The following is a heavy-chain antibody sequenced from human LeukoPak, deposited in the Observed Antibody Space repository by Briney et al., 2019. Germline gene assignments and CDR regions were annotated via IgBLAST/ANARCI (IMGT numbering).Heavy chain of an antibody. CDR2: INPNSGGT. CDR3: ARDVRGYSYGSGYYYYMDV. J-gene: IGHJ6*03. V-gene: IGHV1-2*02. Sequence: ASVKVSCKASGYTFTGYYMHWVRQAPGQGLGWMGWINPNSGGTNYAQKFQGRVTMTRDTSISTAYMELSRLRSDDTAVYYCARDVRGYSYGSGYYYYMDVWGKGTTVTVSS. D-gene: IGHD5-18*01. CDR1: GYTFTGYY.